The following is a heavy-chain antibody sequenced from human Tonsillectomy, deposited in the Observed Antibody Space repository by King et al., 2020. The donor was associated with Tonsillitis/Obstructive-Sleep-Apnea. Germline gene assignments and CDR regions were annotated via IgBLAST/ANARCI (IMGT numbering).Heavy chain of an antibody. CDR1: GGSFSGYY. CDR2: INHSGST. V-gene: IGHV4-34*01. CDR3: ARGRYEPFFDY. J-gene: IGHJ4*02. D-gene: IGHD3-3*01. Sequence: VQLQQWGAGLLKPSETLSLTCAVYGGSFSGYYWSWIRQPPGKGLEWVGEINHSGSTNYNPSLKSRVTISVDTSKNQFSLKLSSVTAADTAVYYCARGRYEPFFDYWGQGTLVTVSS.